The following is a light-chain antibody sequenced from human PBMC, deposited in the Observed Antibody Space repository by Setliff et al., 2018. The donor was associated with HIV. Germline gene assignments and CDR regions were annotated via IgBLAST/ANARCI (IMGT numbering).Light chain of an antibody. J-gene: IGLJ1*01. V-gene: IGLV2-11*01. CDR3: CSYAGSYTFV. CDR2: EVS. CDR1: SSDVGGYNY. Sequence: QSALTQPRSVSGSPGQSVTISCTGTSSDVGGYNYVSWYQQHPGKATKLMIYEVSKRPSGVPDRFSGSKSGNTASLTIYGLQAEDVADYNCCSYAGSYTFVFGTGTKVTVL.